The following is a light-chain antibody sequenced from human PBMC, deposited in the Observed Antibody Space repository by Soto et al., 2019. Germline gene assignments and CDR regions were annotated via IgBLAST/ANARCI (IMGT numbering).Light chain of an antibody. CDR3: SSFAGNNNLV. Sequence: QYALTQPPSASGSPGQSVTISCTGTSSDVGGYNDVSWYQQHPGKAPKLMISEVSKRPSGVPDRFSGSKSGNTASLTVSGLQAEDEADYYCSSFAGNNNLVFGGGTKLTVL. CDR2: EVS. V-gene: IGLV2-8*01. CDR1: SSDVGGYND. J-gene: IGLJ2*01.